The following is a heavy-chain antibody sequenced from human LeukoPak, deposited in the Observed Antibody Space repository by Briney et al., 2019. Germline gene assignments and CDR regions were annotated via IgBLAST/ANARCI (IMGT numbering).Heavy chain of an antibody. Sequence: ESGPTLVKPTQTLTLTCTFSGFSLSTSGVGVGWIRQPPGKALEWLALIYWNDDKRYSPSLKSRLTITKNTSKNQVVLTMTNMDPVDTATYYCALLYSYGQTSPAFDIWGQGTMVTVSS. CDR1: GFSLSTSGVG. D-gene: IGHD5-18*01. J-gene: IGHJ3*02. CDR2: IYWNDDK. CDR3: ALLYSYGQTSPAFDI. V-gene: IGHV2-5*01.